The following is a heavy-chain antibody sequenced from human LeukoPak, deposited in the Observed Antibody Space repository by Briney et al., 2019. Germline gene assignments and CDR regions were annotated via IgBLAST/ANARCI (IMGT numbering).Heavy chain of an antibody. V-gene: IGHV4-34*01. CDR2: INHSGST. CDR3: ARAIYSLYGMDV. Sequence: SETLSLTCAVYGGSFSGYYWSWIRQPPGKGLEWIGEINHSGSTNYNPSLKSRVTISVDTSKNQFSLKLSSVTAADTAVYYCARAIYSLYGMDVWGQGTTVTVSS. CDR1: GGSFSGYY. D-gene: IGHD2-21*01. J-gene: IGHJ6*02.